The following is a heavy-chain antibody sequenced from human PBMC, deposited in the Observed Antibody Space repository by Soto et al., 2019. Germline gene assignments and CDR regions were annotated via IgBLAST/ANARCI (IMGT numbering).Heavy chain of an antibody. CDR3: ASLTYYYGSGSYYRVTYNWFDP. Sequence: SETLSLTCTVSGGSISSGDYYWSWIRQPPGKGLEWIGYIYYSGSTYYNPSLKSRVTISVDTSKNQFSLKLSSVTAADTAVYYCASLTYYYGSGSYYRVTYNWFDPWGQGTLVTVSS. CDR2: IYYSGST. J-gene: IGHJ5*02. V-gene: IGHV4-30-4*01. CDR1: GGSISSGDYY. D-gene: IGHD3-10*01.